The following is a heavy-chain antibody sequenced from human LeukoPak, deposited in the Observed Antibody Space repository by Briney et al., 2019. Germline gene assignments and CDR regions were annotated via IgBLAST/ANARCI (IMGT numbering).Heavy chain of an antibody. D-gene: IGHD2-8*01. V-gene: IGHV4-39*01. CDR2: IYYSGST. Sequence: SGTLSLTCTVSGGSISSGSYYWGWIRQPPGKGLEWIASIYYSGSTHYNPSLKSRVTISVDTSKNEFSLKLSSVTAADTAVYYCARNNTLMMYPRGGEDKGFDYWGQGTLVTVSS. CDR1: GGSISSGSYY. CDR3: ARNNTLMMYPRGGEDKGFDY. J-gene: IGHJ4*02.